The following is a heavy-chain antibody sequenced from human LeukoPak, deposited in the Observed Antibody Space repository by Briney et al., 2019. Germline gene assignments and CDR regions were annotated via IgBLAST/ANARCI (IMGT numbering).Heavy chain of an antibody. CDR1: GGSISSYY. CDR3: ARPRVGATPFDAFDI. V-gene: IGHV4-39*07. J-gene: IGHJ3*02. Sequence: SETLSLTCTVSGGSISSYYWGWIRQPPGKGLEWIGSIYYSGSTYYNPSLKSRVTISVDTSKNQFSLKLSSVTAADTAVYYCARPRVGATPFDAFDIWGQGTMVTVSS. D-gene: IGHD1-26*01. CDR2: IYYSGST.